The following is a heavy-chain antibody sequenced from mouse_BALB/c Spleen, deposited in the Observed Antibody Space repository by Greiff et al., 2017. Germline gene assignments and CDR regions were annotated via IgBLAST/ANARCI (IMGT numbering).Heavy chain of an antibody. V-gene: IGHV1-9*01. J-gene: IGHJ3*01. D-gene: IGHD2-2*01. CDR2: ILPGSGST. Sequence: QVQLKESGAELMKPGASVKISCKATGYTFSSYWIEWVKQRPGHGLEWIGEILPGSGSTNYNEKFKGKATFTADTSSNTAYMQLSSLTSEDSAVYYCARRGYAYEGAYWGQGTLVTVSA. CDR1: GYTFSSYW. CDR3: ARRGYAYEGAY.